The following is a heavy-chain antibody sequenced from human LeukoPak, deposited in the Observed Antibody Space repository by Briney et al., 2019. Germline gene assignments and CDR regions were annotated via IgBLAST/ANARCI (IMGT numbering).Heavy chain of an antibody. CDR3: AIFMGAIEDYMDV. V-gene: IGHV1-18*01. J-gene: IGHJ6*03. D-gene: IGHD1-26*01. Sequence: ASVKVSCKASGYTFTSYGISWVRQAPGQGLEWMGWISAYNGNTNYAQKLQGRVTMATDTSTSTAYMELRSLRSDDTAAYYCAIFMGAIEDYMDVWGKGTTVTVSS. CDR2: ISAYNGNT. CDR1: GYTFTSYG.